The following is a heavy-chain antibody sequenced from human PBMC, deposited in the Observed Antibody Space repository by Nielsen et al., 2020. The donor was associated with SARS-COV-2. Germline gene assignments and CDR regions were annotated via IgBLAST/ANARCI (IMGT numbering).Heavy chain of an antibody. J-gene: IGHJ4*02. CDR2: IRPDGTGA. CDR3: KSEDN. V-gene: IGHV3-7*03. Sequence: GGSLRLSCAASGFTFSASWMAWVRQAPGKGLEWLSNIRPDGTGANYVDSVKGRFTISRDNAKNLLYLQMGSLRADDTAVYFCKSEDNWGQGTLVTVSS. CDR1: GFTFSASW.